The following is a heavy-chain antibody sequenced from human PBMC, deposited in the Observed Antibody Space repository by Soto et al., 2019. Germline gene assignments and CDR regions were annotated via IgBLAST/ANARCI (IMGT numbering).Heavy chain of an antibody. CDR2: IIPIFGTT. Sequence: ASVKVSCKASGGTFSSYAISWVRQAPGQGLEWMGGIIPIFGTTNYAQKFQGRVTITADESTSTAYMELSSLRSEDTAVYYCANYYYDSSGYYYFDYWGQGTLVTVSS. D-gene: IGHD3-22*01. CDR3: ANYYYDSSGYYYFDY. CDR1: GGTFSSYA. J-gene: IGHJ4*02. V-gene: IGHV1-69*13.